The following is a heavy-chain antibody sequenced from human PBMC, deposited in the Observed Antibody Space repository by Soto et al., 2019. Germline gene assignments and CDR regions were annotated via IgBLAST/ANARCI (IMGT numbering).Heavy chain of an antibody. D-gene: IGHD5-12*01. CDR1: GFTFSSYG. J-gene: IGHJ4*02. CDR3: AKDLGYHDFDY. V-gene: IGHV3-30*18. CDR2: ISYDGSNK. Sequence: GSLRLSCAASGFTFSSYGMHWVRQAPGKGLEWVAVISYDGSNKYYADSVKGRFTISRDNSKNTLYLQMNSLRAEDTAVYYCAKDLGYHDFDYWGQGTLVTVSS.